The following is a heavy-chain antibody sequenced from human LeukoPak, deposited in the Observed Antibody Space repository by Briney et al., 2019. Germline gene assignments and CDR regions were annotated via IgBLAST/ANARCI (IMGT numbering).Heavy chain of an antibody. D-gene: IGHD4-23*01. CDR2: ISSSSSYI. CDR3: ASDLYGGNPRGFDY. J-gene: IGHJ4*02. CDR1: GFAFSSYS. Sequence: GGSLRLSCAASGFAFSSYSMNWVRQAPGKGLEWVSSISSSSSYIYYADSVKGRFTISRDNAKNSLYLQMNSLRAEDTAVYYCASDLYGGNPRGFDYWGQGTLVTVSS. V-gene: IGHV3-21*01.